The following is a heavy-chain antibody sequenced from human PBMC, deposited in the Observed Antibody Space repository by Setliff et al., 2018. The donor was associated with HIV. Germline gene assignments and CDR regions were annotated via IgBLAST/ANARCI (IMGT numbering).Heavy chain of an antibody. D-gene: IGHD3-22*01. J-gene: IGHJ4*02. CDR2: INTSGGSA. Sequence: ASVKVSCKASGYTFTSYPMHWVRQAPGQGLEWMGVINTSGGSAGYAEKFQGRVTMTRDTSTSTVYMELRSLRSEETAVFYCARDGGDGSGYYYADYWGQGTLVTVS. CDR1: GYTFTSYP. V-gene: IGHV1-46*01. CDR3: ARDGGDGSGYYYADY.